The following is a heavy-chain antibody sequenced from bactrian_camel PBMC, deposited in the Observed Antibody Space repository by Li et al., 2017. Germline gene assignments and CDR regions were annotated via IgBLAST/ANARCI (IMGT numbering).Heavy chain of an antibody. CDR2: IHALDKT. CDR1: GFIFSSAT. V-gene: IGHV3S10*01. CDR3: ATATDCRWTGSPTWTPMANY. Sequence: QLVESGGGLVQPGGSLRLSCSASGFIFSSATMSWICQAPGKGLEWVSSIHALDKTYYAESVKGRFSVSRDDAKNTVYLHMKNLKPEDTAMYYCATATDCRWTGSPTWTPMANYWGQGTQVTVS. J-gene: IGHJ4*01. D-gene: IGHD1*01.